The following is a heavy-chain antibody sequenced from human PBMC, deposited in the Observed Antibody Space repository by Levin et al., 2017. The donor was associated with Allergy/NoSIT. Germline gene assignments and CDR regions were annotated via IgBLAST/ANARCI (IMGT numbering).Heavy chain of an antibody. CDR1: GFTFSSRA. Sequence: GGSLRLSCAASGFTFSSRAMNWVRQSAGKGLEWVSGISGEGVDTHYADSVKGRFTISRATSQNMVFLQMNSLRPEATAISYCPKGNTIFAVGRLDSWGQGTLVTVSS. CDR3: PKGNTIFAVGRLDS. J-gene: IGHJ4*02. CDR2: ISGEGVDT. D-gene: IGHD3-3*01. V-gene: IGHV3-23*01.